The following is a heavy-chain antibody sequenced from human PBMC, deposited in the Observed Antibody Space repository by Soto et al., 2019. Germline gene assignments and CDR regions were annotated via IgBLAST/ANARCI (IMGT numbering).Heavy chain of an antibody. J-gene: IGHJ4*02. CDR2: IEHSGIT. Sequence: SETLSLTCAVSGGSFSGFYWSWIRQSSGKGREWIGEIEHSGITNNNTALKSRATMSVDTSKNQFSLKLRSVTAADTAVYYCARGVSVTLAVQGGAPDKNYFDSWSQGTLVTVSS. V-gene: IGHV4-34*04. CDR3: ARGVSVTLAVQGGAPDKNYFDS. D-gene: IGHD1-26*01. CDR1: GGSFSGFY.